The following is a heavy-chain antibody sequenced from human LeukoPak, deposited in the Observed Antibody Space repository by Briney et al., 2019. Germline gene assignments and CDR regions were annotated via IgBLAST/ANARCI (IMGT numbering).Heavy chain of an antibody. D-gene: IGHD3-10*01. J-gene: IGHJ4*02. CDR3: ARDXDRYRYYGSGSYLGY. CDR2: ISAYNGNT. CDR1: GYTFTSYG. V-gene: IGHV1-18*01. Sequence: ASVKVSCKASGYTFTSYGISWVRQAPGQGLEWMGWISAYNGNTNYAQKLQGRVTMTTDTSTSTAYMELRSLRSDDTAVSYCARDXDRYRYYGSGSYLGYWGQGTLVTVSS.